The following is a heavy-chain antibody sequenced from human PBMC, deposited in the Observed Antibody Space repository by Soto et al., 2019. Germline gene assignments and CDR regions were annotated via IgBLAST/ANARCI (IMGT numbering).Heavy chain of an antibody. Sequence: QLQLQESGPGLVKPSETLSLTCTVSGGSISSSSYYWGWIRQPPGKGLEWIGSIYYSGSTYYNPSLKSRVTISVDTSKNQFSLKLSSVTAADTAVYYCARHAPSRTVVVVAAADQLWLADRAFDIWGQGTMVTVSS. D-gene: IGHD2-15*01. J-gene: IGHJ3*02. CDR3: ARHAPSRTVVVVAAADQLWLADRAFDI. CDR1: GGSISSSSYY. CDR2: IYYSGST. V-gene: IGHV4-39*01.